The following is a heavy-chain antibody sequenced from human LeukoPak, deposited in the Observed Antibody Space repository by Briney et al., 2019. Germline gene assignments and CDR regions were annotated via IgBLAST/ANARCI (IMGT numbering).Heavy chain of an antibody. CDR3: ARQIASAGTASFDF. Sequence: SETLSLTCTVSGGSISSYYWSWIRQPAGKGLEWIGRIYSTGSTNYNPSLKSRVTMSVDTSKNQFSLRLRSVTAADTAVYYCARQIASAGTASFDFWGQGALVTVSS. V-gene: IGHV4-4*07. CDR2: IYSTGST. J-gene: IGHJ4*02. D-gene: IGHD6-13*01. CDR1: GGSISSYY.